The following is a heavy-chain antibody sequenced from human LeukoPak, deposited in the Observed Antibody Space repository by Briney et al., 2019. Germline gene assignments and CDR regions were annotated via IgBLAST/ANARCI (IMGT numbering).Heavy chain of an antibody. CDR1: GFAFSEFG. V-gene: IGHV3-33*01. CDR2: IGHDGTFH. J-gene: IGHJ4*02. D-gene: IGHD3-22*01. Sequence: PGGSLRLSCAASGFAFSEFGMHWVRQAPGRGLEWLAVIGHDGTFHRYADSVKDRLTLSRDNSKNTLFLQMTSLRVDDTAVYFCVRDLRSGFGDYWGQGALVTDSS. CDR3: VRDLRSGFGDY.